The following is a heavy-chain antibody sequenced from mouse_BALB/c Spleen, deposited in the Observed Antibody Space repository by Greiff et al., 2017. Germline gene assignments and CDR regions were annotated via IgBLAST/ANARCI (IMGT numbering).Heavy chain of an antibody. CDR1: GYTFTSYY. J-gene: IGHJ3*01. Sequence: VQGVESGAELVKPGASVKLSCKASGYTFTSYYMYWVKQRPGQGLEWIGEINPSNGGTNFNEKFKSKATLTVDKSSSTAYMQLSSLTSEDSAVYYCTGWGVRRAWFAYWGQGTLVTVSA. D-gene: IGHD2-14*01. CDR3: TGWGVRRAWFAY. CDR2: INPSNGGT. V-gene: IGHV1S81*02.